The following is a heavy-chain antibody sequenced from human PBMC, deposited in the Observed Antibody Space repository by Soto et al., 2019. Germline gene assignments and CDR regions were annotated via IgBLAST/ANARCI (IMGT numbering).Heavy chain of an antibody. CDR3: ARDKGIVVVFDY. Sequence: EVQLVESGGGLVQPGGSLRLSCAASGFTFSSYEMNWVRQAPGKGLEWVSYISSSGSTIYYADSVKGRFTISRDNAKNALYLQMNSLRAEDTAVYYCARDKGIVVVFDYWGQGTLVTVSS. CDR2: ISSSGSTI. J-gene: IGHJ4*02. CDR1: GFTFSSYE. D-gene: IGHD6-19*01. V-gene: IGHV3-48*03.